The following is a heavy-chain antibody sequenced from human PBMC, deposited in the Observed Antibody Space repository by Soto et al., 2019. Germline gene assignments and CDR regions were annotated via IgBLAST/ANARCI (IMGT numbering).Heavy chain of an antibody. J-gene: IGHJ6*02. V-gene: IGHV3-11*03. CDR2: ISSSSSYT. CDR1: GFTFSDYY. D-gene: IGHD3-9*01. CDR3: ARSQSRYYYYGMDV. Sequence: PGGSLRLSCAASGFTFSDYYMSWIRQAPGKGLEWVSYISSSSSYTNYADSVKGRFTISRDNAKNSLYLQMNSLRAEDTAVYYCARSQSRYYYYGMDVWGQGTMVNVSS.